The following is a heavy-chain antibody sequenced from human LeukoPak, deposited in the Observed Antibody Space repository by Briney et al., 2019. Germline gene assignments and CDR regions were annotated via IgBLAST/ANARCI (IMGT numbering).Heavy chain of an antibody. D-gene: IGHD4-17*01. J-gene: IGHJ4*02. Sequence: PGGSLRLSCAASGFSFSSYEMNWVRQAPGKGLEWVSYISSSGSTKYYADSVKGRFTISRDNAKKSLYLQMNSLRAEDTAVYYCARTTVTPAPIDYWGQGTLVTVSS. CDR1: GFSFSSYE. CDR3: ARTTVTPAPIDY. CDR2: ISSSGSTK. V-gene: IGHV3-48*03.